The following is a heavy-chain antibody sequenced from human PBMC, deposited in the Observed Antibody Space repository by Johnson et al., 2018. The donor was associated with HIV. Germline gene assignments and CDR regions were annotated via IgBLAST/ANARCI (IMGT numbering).Heavy chain of an antibody. CDR2: IYSGGRS. Sequence: VHLVESGGGLVQPGGSLRLSCVASGFTVRSNYMSWVRQAPGKGLEWVSVIYSGGRSYYADSVKGRFTISRENAKNSLYLQMNSLRAGDTAVYYCAMERMGGFDIWGQGTMVTVSS. V-gene: IGHV3-66*01. D-gene: IGHD1-26*01. CDR1: GFTVRSNY. J-gene: IGHJ3*02. CDR3: AMERMGGFDI.